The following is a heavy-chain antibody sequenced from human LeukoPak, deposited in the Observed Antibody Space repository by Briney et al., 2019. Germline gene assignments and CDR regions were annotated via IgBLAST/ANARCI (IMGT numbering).Heavy chain of an antibody. CDR2: INRDGTKT. J-gene: IGHJ5*02. Sequence: GSLRLSCAASGFTFTSFWMTWVRQSPGKGLEWVANINRDGTKTTYVDSVKGRFTISRDNAKNSLFLHMSSLRAEDTAVYYWATAPAAADSSWGQGTLVAVSS. CDR1: GFTFTSFW. D-gene: IGHD6-13*01. CDR3: ATAPAAADSS. V-gene: IGHV3-7*01.